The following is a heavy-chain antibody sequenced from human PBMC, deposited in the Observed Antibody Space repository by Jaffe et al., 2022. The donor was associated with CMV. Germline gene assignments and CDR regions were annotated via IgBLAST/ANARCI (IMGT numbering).Heavy chain of an antibody. CDR2: ISSSSSYI. V-gene: IGHV3-21*01. CDR1: GFTFSSYS. J-gene: IGHJ6*03. CDR3: ARQNGGYVGYYYYYYMDV. D-gene: IGHD5-12*01. Sequence: EVQLVESGGGLVKPGGSLRLSCAASGFTFSSYSMNWVRQAPGKGLEWVSSISSSSSYIYYADSVKGRFTISRDNAKNSLYLQMNSLRAEDTAVYYCARQNGGYVGYYYYYYMDVWGKGTTVTVSS.